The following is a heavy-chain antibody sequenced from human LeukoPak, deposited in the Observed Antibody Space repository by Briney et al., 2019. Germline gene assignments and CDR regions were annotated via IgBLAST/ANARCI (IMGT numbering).Heavy chain of an antibody. V-gene: IGHV3-23*01. J-gene: IGHJ4*02. CDR1: GFTFSSYA. CDR2: ISTSGGST. Sequence: GGSLRLSCAASGFTFSSYAMSWVRQAPGKGLEWVSGISTSGGSTYYADSVKGRFTISRGNSKNTLYLQMNSLRAEDTAVYYCAKRRLGWYFDYWGQGTPVTVSS. D-gene: IGHD2-21*01. CDR3: AKRRLGWYFDY.